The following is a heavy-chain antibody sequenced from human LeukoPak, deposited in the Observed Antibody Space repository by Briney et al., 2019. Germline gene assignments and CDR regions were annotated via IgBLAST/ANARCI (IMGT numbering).Heavy chain of an antibody. J-gene: IGHJ4*02. V-gene: IGHV4-59*01. Sequence: PSETLSLTCTVSGGSISSYYWSWIRQPLGKGLEWIGYIYYGGSTNYNPSLKSRVTISVDTSKNQFSLKLSSVTAADTAVYYCARVTGYMIEDYFDYWGQGTLVTVSS. CDR2: IYYGGST. D-gene: IGHD3-22*01. CDR3: ARVTGYMIEDYFDY. CDR1: GGSISSYY.